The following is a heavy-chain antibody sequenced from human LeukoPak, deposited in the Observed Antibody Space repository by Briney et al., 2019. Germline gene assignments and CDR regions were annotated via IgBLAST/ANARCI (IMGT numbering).Heavy chain of an antibody. V-gene: IGHV1-24*01. J-gene: IGHJ4*02. CDR1: GYTLTELS. Sequence: ASVTVSCTVSGYTLTELSMHWVRQAPGKGLEWMGGFDPEDGETIYAQKFQGRVTMTEDTSTDTAYMELSSLRSEDTAVYYCATARVDYYDSSGYLWGQGTLVTVSS. D-gene: IGHD3-22*01. CDR2: FDPEDGET. CDR3: ATARVDYYDSSGYL.